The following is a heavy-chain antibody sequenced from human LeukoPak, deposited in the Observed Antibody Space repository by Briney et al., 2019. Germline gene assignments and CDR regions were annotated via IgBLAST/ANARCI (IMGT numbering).Heavy chain of an antibody. CDR2: ISSSSSYI. CDR3: ARKEREGYYDSSGYPQSDY. Sequence: GGSLRLSCAASGFTFSSYSMNWVRQAPGKGLEWVSSISSSSSYIYYADSVKGRFTISRDNAKNSLYLQMNSLRAEDTAVYYCARKEREGYYDSSGYPQSDYGGQGTLVTVSS. V-gene: IGHV3-21*01. CDR1: GFTFSSYS. J-gene: IGHJ4*02. D-gene: IGHD3-22*01.